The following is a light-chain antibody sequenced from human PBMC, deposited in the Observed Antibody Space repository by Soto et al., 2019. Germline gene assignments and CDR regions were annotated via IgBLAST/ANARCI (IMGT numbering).Light chain of an antibody. CDR3: QQYNNWWT. Sequence: EIVMTQSPATLSVSPGERATLSCRASQSVSSSLAWYQQKPGQAPRLLIYGASTRATGIPARFSGSGSGTAFTLTISSLQSEDFAVYYWQQYNNWWTFGQGTKVEVK. CDR1: QSVSSS. V-gene: IGKV3-15*01. J-gene: IGKJ1*01. CDR2: GAS.